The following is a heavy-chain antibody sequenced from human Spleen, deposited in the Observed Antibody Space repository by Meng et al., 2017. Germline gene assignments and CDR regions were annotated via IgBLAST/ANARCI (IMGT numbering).Heavy chain of an antibody. CDR3: ARRITKNAFDI. Sequence: GESLKISCKGSGYSFSTYWIGWVRQMPGKGLEWMGIIYPDDSDTRYSPSFQDQVTISADKSISTAYLQWSSLKASDTAVYYCARRITKNAFDIWGQGTMVTVSS. V-gene: IGHV5-51*01. CDR2: IYPDDSDT. D-gene: IGHD3-16*01. J-gene: IGHJ3*02. CDR1: GYSFSTYW.